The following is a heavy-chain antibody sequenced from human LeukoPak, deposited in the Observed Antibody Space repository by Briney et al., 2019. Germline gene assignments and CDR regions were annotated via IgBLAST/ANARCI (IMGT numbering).Heavy chain of an antibody. V-gene: IGHV4-59*11. D-gene: IGHD2-15*01. CDR1: GGSISSHY. J-gene: IGHJ4*02. CDR3: ARLYCSGGSCFDY. CDR2: IYYSGST. Sequence: TSETLSLTCTVSGGSISSHYWSWIRQPPGKGLECVGYIYYSGSTNYNPSLKSRVTISVDTAKNQFSLKLSSVTAADTAVYYCARLYCSGGSCFDYWGQGTLVTVSS.